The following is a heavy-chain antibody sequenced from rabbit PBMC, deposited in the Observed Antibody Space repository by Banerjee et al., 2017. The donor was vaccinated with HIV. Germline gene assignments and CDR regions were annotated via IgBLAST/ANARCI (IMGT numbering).Heavy chain of an antibody. J-gene: IGHJ3*01. CDR3: ARGLNVGGNGYNM. CDR1: GFSFSSSYW. V-gene: IGHV1S45*01. D-gene: IGHD1-1*01. Sequence: QEQLEESGGDLVKPEGSLTLTCTASGFSFSSSYWICWVRQAPGKGLEWIACIYAGSSGSTYYASWAKGRFTISKTSSTTVTLQMTSLTAADTATYFCARGLNVGGNGYNMWGQGTLVTV. CDR2: IYAGSSGST.